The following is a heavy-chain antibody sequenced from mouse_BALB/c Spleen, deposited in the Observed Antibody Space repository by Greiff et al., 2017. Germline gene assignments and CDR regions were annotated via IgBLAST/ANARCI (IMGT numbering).Heavy chain of an antibody. J-gene: IGHJ3*01. CDR3: VRQSGSRGAWFAY. CDR1: GFTFNTYA. D-gene: IGHD1-1*01. Sequence: EVKLMESGGGLVQPKGSLKLSCAASGFTFNTYAMNWVRQAPGKGLEWVARIRSKSNNYATYYADSVKDRFTISRDDSQSMLYLQMNNLKTEDTAMYYCVRQSGSRGAWFAYWGQGTLVTVSA. CDR2: IRSKSNNYAT. V-gene: IGHV10-1*02.